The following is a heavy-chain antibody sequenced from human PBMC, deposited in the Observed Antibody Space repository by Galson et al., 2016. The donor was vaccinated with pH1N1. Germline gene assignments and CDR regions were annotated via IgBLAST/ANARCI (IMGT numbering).Heavy chain of an antibody. V-gene: IGHV4-59*01. D-gene: IGHD4-17*01. J-gene: IGHJ2*01. Sequence: SETLSLTCTISTGSISGYYWTWIRQPPGKGLAWIGYTYYGGSTNYNPSLKSRLTISIDTSKNQFSLKLSSLTAADTAVYYCARGDYGDSLYWYFDVWGGGTLVTVSS. CDR1: TGSISGYY. CDR2: TYYGGST. CDR3: ARGDYGDSLYWYFDV.